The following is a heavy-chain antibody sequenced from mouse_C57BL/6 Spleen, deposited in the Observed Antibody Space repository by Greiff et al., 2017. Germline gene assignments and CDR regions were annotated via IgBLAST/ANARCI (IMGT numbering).Heavy chain of an antibody. J-gene: IGHJ2*01. CDR3: ARSADQATYYFDY. V-gene: IGHV1-64*01. D-gene: IGHD3-2*02. CDR2: IHTNSGST. CDR1: GYTFTSYW. Sequence: VQLQQPGAELVKPGASVKLSCKASGYTFTSYWMNWVKQRPGQGLEWIGMIHTNSGSTNYNEKFKSKATLTVGKSPSTAYMQLSNLTSEDSTVNYCARSADQATYYFDYWGQGTTLTVSS.